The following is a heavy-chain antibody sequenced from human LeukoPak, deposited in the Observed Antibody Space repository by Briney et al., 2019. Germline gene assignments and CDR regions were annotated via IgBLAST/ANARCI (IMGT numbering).Heavy chain of an antibody. CDR3: ARVVCSPYYDFWSGSYYFDY. Sequence: ASVKVSCKASGYTFTSYGISWVRQAPGQGLEWMGWISAYNGNTHYAQKLQGRVTMTTDTSTSTAYMELRSLRSDDTAVYYCARVVCSPYYDFWSGSYYFDYWGQGTLVTVSS. CDR1: GYTFTSYG. J-gene: IGHJ4*02. D-gene: IGHD3-3*01. V-gene: IGHV1-18*01. CDR2: ISAYNGNT.